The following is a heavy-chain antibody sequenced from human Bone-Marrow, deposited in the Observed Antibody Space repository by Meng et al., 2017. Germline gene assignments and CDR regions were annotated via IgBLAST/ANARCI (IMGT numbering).Heavy chain of an antibody. D-gene: IGHD3-22*01. CDR1: GGSISSSNW. Sequence: HVQLQESGPGLVKPSGTLSLTCAVSGGSISSSNWWSWVRQPPGKGLEWIGEIYHSGSTNYNPSLKSRVTISVDKSKNQFSLKLSSVTAADTAVYYCARDSRTYYYDSSGYTFDYWGQGTLVTVSS. J-gene: IGHJ4*02. CDR3: ARDSRTYYYDSSGYTFDY. CDR2: IYHSGST. V-gene: IGHV4-4*02.